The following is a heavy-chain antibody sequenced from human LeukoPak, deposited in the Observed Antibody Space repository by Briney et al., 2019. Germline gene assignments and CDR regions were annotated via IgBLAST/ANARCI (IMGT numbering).Heavy chain of an antibody. CDR3: ARYNRNWDLDN. CDR1: GFIFRDYS. J-gene: IGHJ4*02. Sequence: AGGSLRLSCAASGFIFRDYSMHWVRQAPGEGLVWVSRIKTDGRTTTYADSVKGRFTISRDNAKNSLYLQMNSLGAEDTAVYFCARYNRNWDLDNWGQGTLVTVSS. D-gene: IGHD1-7*01. V-gene: IGHV3-74*03. CDR2: IKTDGRTT.